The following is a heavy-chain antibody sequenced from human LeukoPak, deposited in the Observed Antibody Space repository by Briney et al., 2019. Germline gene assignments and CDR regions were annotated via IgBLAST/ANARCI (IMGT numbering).Heavy chain of an antibody. CDR2: ISPNGVIT. CDR3: AKDDRWLQFCC. J-gene: IGHJ4*02. D-gene: IGHD5-24*01. V-gene: IGHV3-23*01. CDR1: GFTFSSHG. Sequence: GGSLRLSCAASGFTFSSHGMNWVRQAPGKGLEWVSGISPNGVITYYADSVKGRFTISRDNSKGTVYLQMNSLRPEDTAVYYCAKDDRWLQFCCWGQGTLVTVSA.